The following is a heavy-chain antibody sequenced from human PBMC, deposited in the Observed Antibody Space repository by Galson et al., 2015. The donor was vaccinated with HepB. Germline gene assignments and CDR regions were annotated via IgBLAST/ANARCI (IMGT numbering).Heavy chain of an antibody. CDR2: IGPAGDT. V-gene: IGHV3-13*01. CDR1: GFTFTKYD. J-gene: IGHJ4*02. D-gene: IGHD1-20*01. CDR3: ARGGQKWKLEEARVYNFLDS. Sequence: CAASGFTFTKYDMHWVRQTTGKGLEWVSVIGPAGDTYYRDSVKGRFTISRENARNSFHLQMNSLRAGDTAVYYCARGGQKWKLEEARVYNFLDSWGRGILVTVSS.